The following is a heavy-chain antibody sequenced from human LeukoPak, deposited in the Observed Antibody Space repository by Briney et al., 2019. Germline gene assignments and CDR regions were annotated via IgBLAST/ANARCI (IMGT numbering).Heavy chain of an antibody. D-gene: IGHD5-24*01. CDR3: ATPPRGWLPDDY. J-gene: IGHJ4*02. V-gene: IGHV3-11*01. CDR1: GFTFSDYY. Sequence: GGSLTLSCAVSGFTFSDYYMSWIRQAPGKGLEWVSYISSSGSTIYYADSVKGRFTISRDNAKNSLYLQMNSLRAEDTAVYYCATPPRGWLPDDYLGQGTLVTAFS. CDR2: ISSSGSTI.